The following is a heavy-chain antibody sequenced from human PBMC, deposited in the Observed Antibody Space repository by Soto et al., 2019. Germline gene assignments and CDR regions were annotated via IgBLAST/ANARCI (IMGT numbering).Heavy chain of an antibody. CDR3: ARGGQDFWSGPFDY. CDR2: IDTSGST. J-gene: IGHJ4*02. D-gene: IGHD3-3*01. Sequence: QGQLQESGPGLVKPSETLSLTCTVSGGSISNYYCNWIRQPAGKGLEWIGRIDTSGSTNYNPSLKSRVTMSVDTSKQEFSLKLSSVTAADTALYYCARGGQDFWSGPFDYWGRRALVTVSS. V-gene: IGHV4-4*07. CDR1: GGSISNYY.